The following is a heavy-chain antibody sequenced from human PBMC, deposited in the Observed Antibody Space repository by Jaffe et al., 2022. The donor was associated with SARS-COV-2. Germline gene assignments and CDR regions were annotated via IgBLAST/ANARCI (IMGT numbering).Heavy chain of an antibody. CDR3: ARDHEVMITFGGVIGQPYGMDV. CDR2: ISYDGSNK. D-gene: IGHD3-16*02. V-gene: IGHV3-30-3*01. CDR1: GFTFSSYA. Sequence: QVQLVESGGGVVQPGRSLRLSCAASGFTFSSYAMHWVRQAPGKGLEWVAVISYDGSNKYYADSVKGRFTISRDNSKNTLYLQMNSLRAEDTAVYYCARDHEVMITFGGVIGQPYGMDVWGQGTTVTVSS. J-gene: IGHJ6*02.